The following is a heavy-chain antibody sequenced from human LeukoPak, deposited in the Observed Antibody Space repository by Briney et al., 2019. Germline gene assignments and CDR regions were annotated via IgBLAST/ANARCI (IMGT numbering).Heavy chain of an antibody. D-gene: IGHD3-10*01. CDR2: ISAYNGNT. J-gene: IGHJ5*02. V-gene: IGHV1-18*04. CDR3: ARDLIWFGELNWFDH. CDR1: GYTFTGYY. Sequence: ASVKVSCKASGYTFTGYYMHWVRQAPGQGLEWMGWISAYNGNTNYAQKLQGRVTMTTDTSTSTAYMELRSLRSDDTAVYYCARDLIWFGELNWFDHWGQGTLVTVSS.